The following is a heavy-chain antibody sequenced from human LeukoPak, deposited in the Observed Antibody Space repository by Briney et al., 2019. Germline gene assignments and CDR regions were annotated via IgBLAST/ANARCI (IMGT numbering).Heavy chain of an antibody. V-gene: IGHV3-73*01. Sequence: GGSLRLSCAASGFNFSGSAMHWVRQASGKGLEWVGRIRSKANSYATAYAASVKGRFTISRDDSKDTAYLQMNSLKTEDTAVYYCTYGDYFDFDYWGQGTLVTVSS. CDR1: GFNFSGSA. CDR2: IRSKANSYAT. CDR3: TYGDYFDFDY. D-gene: IGHD4-17*01. J-gene: IGHJ4*02.